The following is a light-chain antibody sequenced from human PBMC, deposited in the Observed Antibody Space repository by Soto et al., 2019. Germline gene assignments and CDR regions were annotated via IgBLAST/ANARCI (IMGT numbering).Light chain of an antibody. CDR1: QDVRSN. CDR3: QHYNNWPLT. J-gene: IGKJ4*01. V-gene: IGKV3-15*01. CDR2: GAS. Sequence: EVVMTQSPATLSVSPGEGATLSCSASQDVRSNLAWYHQQPGQTPRLLIYGASTRATGIPARISGGGSGTEFTLTISSLQSEDFAVYYCQHYNNWPLTFGGGTKVDIK.